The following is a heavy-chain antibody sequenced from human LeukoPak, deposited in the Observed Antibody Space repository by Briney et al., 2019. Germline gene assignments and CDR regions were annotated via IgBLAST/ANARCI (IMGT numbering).Heavy chain of an antibody. V-gene: IGHV3-72*01. Sequence: TGGSLRLSCAGAGFSITDHHMDWVRQAPGKGLEWIGRSATTKPNSCTTQYAASARGRFTISRDDSQNSPYLQLNSLKTEDTAVYYCVRVVTTGSGWYHLDDWGLGTLVTVSS. CDR1: GFSITDHH. D-gene: IGHD6-13*01. J-gene: IGHJ4*02. CDR2: SATTKPNSCTT. CDR3: VRVVTTGSGWYHLDD.